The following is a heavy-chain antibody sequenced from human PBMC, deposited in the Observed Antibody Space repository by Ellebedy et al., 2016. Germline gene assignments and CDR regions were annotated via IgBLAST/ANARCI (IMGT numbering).Heavy chain of an antibody. J-gene: IGHJ4*02. D-gene: IGHD3-3*01. CDR3: ARDLSGGWTVDY. CDR1: GYTFTNNH. CDR2: INPSGTST. Sequence: ASVKVSCXSSGYTFTNNHMHWVRQAPGQGLEWMGIINPSGTSTTNAQKFQGRLTMTRDTSTSTDYMDLSSLTSEDTAVYYCARDLSGGWTVDYWGQGTLVTVSS. V-gene: IGHV1-46*01.